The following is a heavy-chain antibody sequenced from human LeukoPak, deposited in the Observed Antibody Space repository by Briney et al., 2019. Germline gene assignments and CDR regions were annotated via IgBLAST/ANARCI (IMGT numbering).Heavy chain of an antibody. Sequence: GESLKISCKGSGYSFTTYWIAWVRQMPGKGLEWMGIIYPGDSDTRYSPSFQGQVTISADKSISTAYLQWSNLKASDTAMYYCARVPGYSYGSIDYWGQGTLVTVSS. V-gene: IGHV5-51*01. D-gene: IGHD5-18*01. CDR3: ARVPGYSYGSIDY. J-gene: IGHJ4*02. CDR2: IYPGDSDT. CDR1: GYSFTTYW.